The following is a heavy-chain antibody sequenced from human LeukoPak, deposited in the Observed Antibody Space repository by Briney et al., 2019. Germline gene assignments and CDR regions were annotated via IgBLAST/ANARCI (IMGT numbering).Heavy chain of an antibody. CDR2: IYPGDSDT. V-gene: IGHV5-51*01. CDR3: ERALGVTFAFDI. CDR1: GYRFSTYW. J-gene: IGHJ3*02. Sequence: GGSLKISCKGSGYRFSTYWIGWVRQMPGKGLEWMGVIYPGDSDTRYSTSFQGQVTMSVDKSISTAYLQWNSLKASDTAMYYCERALGVTFAFDIWGQGTMVTVSS. D-gene: IGHD4-11*01.